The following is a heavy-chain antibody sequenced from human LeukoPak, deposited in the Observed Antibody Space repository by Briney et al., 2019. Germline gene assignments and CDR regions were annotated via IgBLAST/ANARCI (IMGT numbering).Heavy chain of an antibody. CDR3: ASPLY. CDR1: GFTFNTYV. V-gene: IGHV3-21*01. Sequence: GETLRLSCAASGFTFNTYVMNWVRQAPGKGLEWVSSISSSSSYIYYADSVKGRFTISRDNAKNSLYLQMNSLRAEDTAVYYCASPLYWGQGTLVTVSS. CDR2: ISSSSSYI. J-gene: IGHJ4*02.